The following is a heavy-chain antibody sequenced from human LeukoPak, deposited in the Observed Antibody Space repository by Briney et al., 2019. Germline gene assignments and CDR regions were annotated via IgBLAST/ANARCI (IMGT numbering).Heavy chain of an antibody. V-gene: IGHV4-39*01. D-gene: IGHD6-6*01. CDR3: ARRVIAAPYYLDY. CDR1: GGSISSSSYY. CDR2: IYYSGST. J-gene: IGHJ4*02. Sequence: SETLSLTCTVSGGSISSSSYYWGWIRQPPGKGLEWIGSIYYSGSTYYNPSLKSRVTISVDTSKNQFSLKLSSVTAADTAVYYCARRVIAAPYYLDYWGQGTLVTVSS.